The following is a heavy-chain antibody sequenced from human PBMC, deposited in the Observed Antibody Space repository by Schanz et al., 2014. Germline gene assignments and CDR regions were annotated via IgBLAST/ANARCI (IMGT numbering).Heavy chain of an antibody. CDR3: ARRIWDGDYYYFDY. V-gene: IGHV4-59*08. J-gene: IGHJ4*02. Sequence: QVQLQESGPGLVKPSATLSLTCTVSGGSISSYYWSWIRQPPGKGLEWIGFIYYRGNTNYNPSLTRRVTLSVDTSKNQFSLKLISVTAADTAVYYCARRIWDGDYYYFDYWGQGTLVTVSS. CDR2: IYYRGNT. CDR1: GGSISSYY. D-gene: IGHD4-17*01.